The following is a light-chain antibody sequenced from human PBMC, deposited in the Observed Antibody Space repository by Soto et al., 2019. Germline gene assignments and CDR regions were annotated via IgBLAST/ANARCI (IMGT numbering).Light chain of an antibody. J-gene: IGKJ3*01. Sequence: DIQMTQSPSSLSASVGNRVTLTCRASQNISNYLNWYQQKPGRAPKLLIYAASNLQSGVPSRFSGSGSGTVFTLTISGLQPEDFAIYCCQQTYGTPRLGPGTKVDIK. V-gene: IGKV1-39*01. CDR2: AAS. CDR3: QQTYGTPR. CDR1: QNISNY.